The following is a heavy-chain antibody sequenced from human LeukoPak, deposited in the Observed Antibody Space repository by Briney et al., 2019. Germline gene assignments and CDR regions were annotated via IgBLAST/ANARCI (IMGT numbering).Heavy chain of an antibody. CDR1: GGTFSSYA. Sequence: SVKVSCKASGGTFSSYAISWVRQAPGQGLEWMGGIIPIFGTANYAQKFQGRVTMTEDTSTDTAYMELSSLRSEDTAVYYCATSITMIVVVITEIAFDIWGQGTMVTVSS. J-gene: IGHJ3*02. CDR2: IIPIFGTA. D-gene: IGHD3-22*01. V-gene: IGHV1-69*06. CDR3: ATSITMIVVVITEIAFDI.